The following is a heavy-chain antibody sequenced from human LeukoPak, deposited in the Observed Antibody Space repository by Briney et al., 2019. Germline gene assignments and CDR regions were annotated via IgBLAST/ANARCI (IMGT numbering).Heavy chain of an antibody. CDR1: GGSISSGGYS. D-gene: IGHD4/OR15-4a*01. J-gene: IGHJ5*02. V-gene: IGHV4-30-2*01. Sequence: SETLSLTCAVSGGSISSGGYSWGWVRQPPGKGLEWIGYIYHSGSTYYNPSLKSRVTISVDRSKNQFSLKLSSVTAADTAVYYCARSLKGWFDPWGQGTLVTVSS. CDR2: IYHSGST. CDR3: ARSLKGWFDP.